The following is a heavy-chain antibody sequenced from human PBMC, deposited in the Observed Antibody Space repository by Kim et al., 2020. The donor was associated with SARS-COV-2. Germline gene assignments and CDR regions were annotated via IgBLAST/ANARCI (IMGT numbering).Heavy chain of an antibody. V-gene: IGHV3-21*01. J-gene: IGHJ6*02. CDR3: ARDWVAHSGNDYYYYYGMDV. D-gene: IGHD5-12*01. CDR1: GFTFSSYG. CDR2: ISSSSSYI. Sequence: GGSLRLSCAASGFTFSSYGMNWVRQAPGKGLEWVSFISSSSSYIYYADSVKGRFTISRDNAKNSMYLQMNSLRGEDTAVYYCARDWVAHSGNDYYYYYGMDVWGQGTTVTVSS.